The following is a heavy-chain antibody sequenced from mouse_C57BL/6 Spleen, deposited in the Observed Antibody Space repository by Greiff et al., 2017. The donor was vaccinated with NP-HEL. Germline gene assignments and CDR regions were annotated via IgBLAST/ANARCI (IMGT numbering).Heavy chain of an antibody. CDR3: ARGSGTGYFDY. J-gene: IGHJ2*01. CDR2: IDPSDSYT. CDR1: GYTFTSYW. V-gene: IGHV1-69*01. D-gene: IGHD4-1*01. Sequence: QVQLQQPGAELVMPGASVKLSCKASGYTFTSYWMHWVKQRPGQGLEWIGEIDPSDSYTNYNQKFKGKSTLTVDKSSSTAYRQLSSRTSADSAVYYGARGSGTGYFDYWGQGTTLTVSS.